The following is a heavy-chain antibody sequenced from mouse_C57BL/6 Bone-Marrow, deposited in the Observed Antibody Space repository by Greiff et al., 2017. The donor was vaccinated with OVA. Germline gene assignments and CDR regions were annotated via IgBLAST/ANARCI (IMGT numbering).Heavy chain of an antibody. Sequence: QVQLQQPGAELVKPGASVKMSCKASGYTFTSYWITWVKQRPGQGLEWIGDIYPGSGSTNYNEKFKSKATTTVDTSTSHAYMQLSSLTSEESAVYYCARGRTLLLGAWDDYWGQGTTLTVSS. V-gene: IGHV1-55*01. J-gene: IGHJ2*01. CDR1: GYTFTSYW. CDR2: IYPGSGST. CDR3: ARGRTLLLGAWDDY. D-gene: IGHD4-1*01.